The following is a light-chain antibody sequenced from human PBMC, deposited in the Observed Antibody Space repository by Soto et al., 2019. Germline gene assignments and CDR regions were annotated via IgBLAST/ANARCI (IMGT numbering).Light chain of an antibody. CDR3: QQYNNWHRAT. CDR2: RTS. Sequence: EIVLTQSPATLSVSPGERATLSCWASQSISSNLAWYQQKPGQAPRLLMFRTSSRATGFPARFSGSGSGTEFNLTISSLKSEDFGAYYCQQYNNWHRATFGGGTKVDIK. J-gene: IGKJ4*01. CDR1: QSISSN. V-gene: IGKV3-15*01.